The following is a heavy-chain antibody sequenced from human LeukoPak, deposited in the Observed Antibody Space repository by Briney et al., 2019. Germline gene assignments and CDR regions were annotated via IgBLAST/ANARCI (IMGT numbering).Heavy chain of an antibody. CDR2: ISSSSSTI. CDR1: GFTFSSYS. J-gene: IGHJ5*02. D-gene: IGHD2-15*01. Sequence: GGSLRLSCAASGFTFSSYSMNWVRQAPGKGLEWVSYISSSSSTIYYADSVKGRFTISRDNAKNSLYLQMNSLRAEDTAVYYCARGDGEYCSGGSCHTWGSWFDPWGQGTLVTVSS. CDR3: ARGDGEYCSGGSCHTWGSWFDP. V-gene: IGHV3-48*01.